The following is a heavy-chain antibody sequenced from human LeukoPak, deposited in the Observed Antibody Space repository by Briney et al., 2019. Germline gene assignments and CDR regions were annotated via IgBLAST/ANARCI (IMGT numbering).Heavy chain of an antibody. Sequence: SETLSLTCTVSGGSISSSSYYWGWIRQPPGKGLEWIGYIYHSGSTYYNPSLKSRVTISVDRSKNQFSLKLSSVTAADTAVYYCARGRGGATPSPYFDYWGQGTLVTVSS. V-gene: IGHV4-30-2*01. CDR1: GGSISSSSYY. CDR2: IYHSGST. D-gene: IGHD1-26*01. CDR3: ARGRGGATPSPYFDY. J-gene: IGHJ4*02.